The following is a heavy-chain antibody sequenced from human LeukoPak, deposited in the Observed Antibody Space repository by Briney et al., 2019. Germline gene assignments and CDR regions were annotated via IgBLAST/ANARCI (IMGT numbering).Heavy chain of an antibody. J-gene: IGHJ4*02. CDR3: ARSSERPPRPSDY. V-gene: IGHV3-30*03. CDR2: ISYDGSNK. CDR1: GFTFSSYG. Sequence: PGGSLRLSCAASGFTFSSYGMHWVRQAPGKGLEWVAVISYDGSNKYYADSVKGRFTISRDNSKNTLYLQMNSLRAEDTAVYYCARSSERPPRPSDYWGQGTLVTVSS.